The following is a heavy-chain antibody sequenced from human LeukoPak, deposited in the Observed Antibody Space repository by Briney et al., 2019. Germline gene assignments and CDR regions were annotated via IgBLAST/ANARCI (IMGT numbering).Heavy chain of an antibody. V-gene: IGHV4-34*01. J-gene: IGHJ5*02. D-gene: IGHD2-2*01. CDR2: INHTGRT. CDR1: GGSLSGYY. CDR3: ARQGHCSGASCYSGWLDP. Sequence: SETLSLTCGVPGGSLSGYYWSWIRQSPGKGLEWIGEINHTGRTNYNPSLKSRVTISLHTSMTQFSLNLSSVTAADTAVYYCARQGHCSGASCYSGWLDPWGQGTLAIVSS.